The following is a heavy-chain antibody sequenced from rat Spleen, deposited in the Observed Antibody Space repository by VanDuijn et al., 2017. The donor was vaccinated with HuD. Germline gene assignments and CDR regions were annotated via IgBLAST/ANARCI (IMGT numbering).Heavy chain of an antibody. Sequence: EVQLAESGGGLVQPGRSMQLSCAASEFTFSNYHMAWVRQAPTKGLEWVASISTGGGDTYYRDSVKGRCTISRDIAKSILFLEMDSLRSEDTATYYCARHRPGNNWFAYWGQGTLVTVSS. CDR3: ARHRPGNNWFAY. V-gene: IGHV5-25*01. CDR2: ISTGGGDT. CDR1: EFTFSNYH. J-gene: IGHJ3*01. D-gene: IGHD1-12*02.